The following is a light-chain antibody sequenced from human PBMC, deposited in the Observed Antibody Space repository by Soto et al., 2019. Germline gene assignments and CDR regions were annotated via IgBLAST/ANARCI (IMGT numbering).Light chain of an antibody. CDR3: QEYNKWPRT. V-gene: IGKV3-15*01. J-gene: IGKJ1*01. CDR2: GAS. CDR1: QRDSSN. Sequence: EMVMTRSPTSLSGTPWEIATLSVSSSQRDSSNLAWYQQKPGQAPRLLIYGASTRATGIPARFSGSGSGTEFTLTISSLQSEDSAVYYCQEYNKWPRTLGHGTKVDSK.